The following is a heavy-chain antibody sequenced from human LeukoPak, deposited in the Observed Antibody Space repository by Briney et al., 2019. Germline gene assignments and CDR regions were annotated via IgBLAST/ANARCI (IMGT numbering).Heavy chain of an antibody. V-gene: IGHV1-2*02. D-gene: IGHD6-19*01. Sequence: GASVKVSCKASGYTFTGYYMHWVRQAPGQGLEWMGWINPNSGGTNYAQKFQGRVTMTRETSISTAYMELSRLRSDDTAVYYCARGSIAVARYTGDDPWGQGALVTVSS. CDR2: INPNSGGT. J-gene: IGHJ5*02. CDR3: ARGSIAVARYTGDDP. CDR1: GYTFTGYY.